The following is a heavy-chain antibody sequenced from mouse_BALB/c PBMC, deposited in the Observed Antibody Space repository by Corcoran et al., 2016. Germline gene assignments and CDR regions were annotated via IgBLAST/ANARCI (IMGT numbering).Heavy chain of an antibody. D-gene: IGHD2-4*01. Sequence: LVKTGASVKISCKASGYSFTGYYIHWVKQRHGRSLEWIGYISGYNGAISYNQKFKGKATFTVDTSSSTAYMQFNSLTSEDSAVYFCARGGDYDVYYAMDYWGQGTSVTVSS. CDR2: ISGYNGAI. V-gene: IGHV1S34*01. J-gene: IGHJ4*01. CDR3: ARGGDYDVYYAMDY. CDR1: GYSFTGYY.